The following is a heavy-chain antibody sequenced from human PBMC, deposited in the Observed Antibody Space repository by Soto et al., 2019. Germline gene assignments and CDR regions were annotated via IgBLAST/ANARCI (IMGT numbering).Heavy chain of an antibody. V-gene: IGHV3-7*05. CDR3: ARDGSTSWYSYDYHGMDV. J-gene: IGHJ6*02. CDR1: GFTFRTYW. D-gene: IGHD5-18*01. CDR2: INQDGSEK. Sequence: EVQLVESGGGLVQPGGSLRLSCGASGFTFRTYWLSWVRQVPGKGLECVANINQDGSEKHYVDSVKGRFTLSRDNAKNSLYLQMSSLRAEDTALYYCARDGSTSWYSYDYHGMDVWGQGTTVTVSS.